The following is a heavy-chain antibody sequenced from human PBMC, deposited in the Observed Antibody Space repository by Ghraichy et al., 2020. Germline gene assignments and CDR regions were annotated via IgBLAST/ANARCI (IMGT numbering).Heavy chain of an antibody. CDR1: GFTFSSYA. CDR3: AKDLSCSGGSCYDD. CDR2: ISGSGGST. V-gene: IGHV3-23*01. J-gene: IGHJ4*02. Sequence: GGSLRLSCAASGFTFSSYAMSWVRQAPGKGLEWVSAISGSGGSTYYADSVKGRFTISRDNSKNTLYLQMNSLRAEDTAVYYCAKDLSCSGGSCYDDWGQGTLVTVSS. D-gene: IGHD2-15*01.